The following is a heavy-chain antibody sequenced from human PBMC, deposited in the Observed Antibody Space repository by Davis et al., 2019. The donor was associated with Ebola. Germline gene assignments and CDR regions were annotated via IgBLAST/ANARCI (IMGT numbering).Heavy chain of an antibody. Sequence: GESLKISCAASGFTFSSSEMNWVRQAPGKGLEWISFIDTSGGSTNYADSVKGRFTISRDNAQNLLFLEMNSLRADDTAVYYCARADYGHNAPPYYLDYWGQGTLVTVSS. CDR1: GFTFSSSE. D-gene: IGHD4-17*01. J-gene: IGHJ4*02. CDR2: IDTSGGST. CDR3: ARADYGHNAPPYYLDY. V-gene: IGHV3-48*03.